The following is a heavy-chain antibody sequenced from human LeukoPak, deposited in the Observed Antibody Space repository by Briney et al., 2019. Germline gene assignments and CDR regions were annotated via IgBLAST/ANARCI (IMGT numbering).Heavy chain of an antibody. J-gene: IGHJ3*02. CDR3: AASITGTPGDAFDI. Sequence: HTGRSLRLSCAASGFTFDDYAMHWVRQAPGKGLEWVSGISWNSGSIYYADSVKGRFTISRDNAKNSLYLQMNSLRAEDTAVYYCAASITGTPGDAFDIWGQGTMVTVSS. CDR2: ISWNSGSI. CDR1: GFTFDDYA. D-gene: IGHD1-20*01. V-gene: IGHV3-9*01.